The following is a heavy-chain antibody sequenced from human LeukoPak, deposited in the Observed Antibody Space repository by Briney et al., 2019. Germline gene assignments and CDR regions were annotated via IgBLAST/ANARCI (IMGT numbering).Heavy chain of an antibody. CDR1: GFTFNRDW. V-gene: IGHV3-7*01. CDR2: TKEDGSEK. D-gene: IGHD6-19*01. CDR3: VTKEPSTSGWSY. J-gene: IGHJ4*02. Sequence: GGSLRLSCTASGFTFNRDWTAWVRQAPGKGLEWVANTKEDGSEKNYVDSVKGRFTISRGNAENSVYLQMNDLRAEDTGVYYCVTKEPSTSGWSYWGQGTLVTVSS.